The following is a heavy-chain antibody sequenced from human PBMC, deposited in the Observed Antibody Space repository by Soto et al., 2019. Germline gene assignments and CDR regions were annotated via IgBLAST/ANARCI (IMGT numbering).Heavy chain of an antibody. CDR2: ISVYNGNT. J-gene: IGHJ5*01. CDR1: GYTFTNYG. Sequence: QVQLVQSGAEVKKPGASVKVSCKASGYTFTNYGISWVRQAPGQGLEWMGWISVYNGNTKYAQKFQGRVTMTTDTSTNTAYMELRSLRSDDTAVYYCARVMTSVFKADLGVTDNWFDYWGQGTLVTVSS. D-gene: IGHD1-26*01. CDR3: ARVMTSVFKADLGVTDNWFDY. V-gene: IGHV1-18*01.